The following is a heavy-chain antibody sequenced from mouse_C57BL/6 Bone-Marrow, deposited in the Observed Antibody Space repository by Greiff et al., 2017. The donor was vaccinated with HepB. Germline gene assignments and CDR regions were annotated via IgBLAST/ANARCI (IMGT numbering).Heavy chain of an antibody. CDR3: TRDNSTFYWYFDV. Sequence: EVMLVESGEGLVKPGGSLKLSCAASGFTFSSYAMSWVRQTPEKRLEWVAYISSGGDYIYYADTVKGRFTISRDNARNTLYLQMSSLKSEDTAMYYCTRDNSTFYWYFDVWGTGTTVTVSS. D-gene: IGHD5-1*01. V-gene: IGHV5-9-1*02. J-gene: IGHJ1*03. CDR1: GFTFSSYA. CDR2: ISSGGDYI.